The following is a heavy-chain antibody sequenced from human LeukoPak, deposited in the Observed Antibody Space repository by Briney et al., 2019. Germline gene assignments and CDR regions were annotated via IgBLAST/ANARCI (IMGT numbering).Heavy chain of an antibody. CDR2: INPSGGST. V-gene: IGHV1-46*01. CDR1: GYTFTSYY. CDR3: ASAYPLMATINYPFDY. J-gene: IGHJ4*02. Sequence: ASVKVSCKASGYTFTSYYMHWVRQAPGQGLEWMGIINPSGGSTSYAQKFQGRVTITADESTSTAYMELSSLRSEDTAVYYCASAYPLMATINYPFDYWGQGTLVTVSS. D-gene: IGHD5-24*01.